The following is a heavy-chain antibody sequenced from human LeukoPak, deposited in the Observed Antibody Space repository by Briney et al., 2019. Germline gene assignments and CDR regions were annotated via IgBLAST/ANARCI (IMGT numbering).Heavy chain of an antibody. V-gene: IGHV3-30*18. J-gene: IGHJ4*02. CDR2: ISYDGSNE. CDR1: GFSFSTFG. Sequence: TGGSLRLSCAASGFSFSTFGMHWVRQAPGKGLEWVAIISYDGSNEKYADSVKGRFTISRDNSKNTLYLQMNSLRAEDTAVYYCAKESPYYDFWSGYYEGTHTFDYWGQGILVTVSS. CDR3: AKESPYYDFWSGYYEGTHTFDY. D-gene: IGHD3-3*01.